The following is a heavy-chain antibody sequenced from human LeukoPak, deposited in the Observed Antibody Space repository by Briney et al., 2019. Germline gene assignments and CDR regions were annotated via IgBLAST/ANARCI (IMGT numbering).Heavy chain of an antibody. CDR3: ARRDSSGF. CDR1: GFTFSSYG. CDR2: ISGSSSTI. V-gene: IGHV3-48*01. J-gene: IGHJ4*02. Sequence: GGSLRLSCAASGFTFSSYGMHWVRQDPGKELEWVSYISGSSSTIYYADSVRGRFTVSRDNAKNSLYLQMDSLRAEDTAVYYCARRDSSGFWGQGTLVTVSS. D-gene: IGHD3-22*01.